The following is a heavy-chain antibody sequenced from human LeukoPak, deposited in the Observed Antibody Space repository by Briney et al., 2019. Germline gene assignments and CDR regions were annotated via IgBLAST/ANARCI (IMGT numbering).Heavy chain of an antibody. V-gene: IGHV1-2*02. J-gene: IGHJ3*02. CDR2: INPNSGGT. Sequence: GASVKVSCKASGYTFTGYYMHWVRQAPGQGLEWMGWINPNSGGTNYAQKFQGRVTMTRDTSLSTAYMELNSLRSDDTAMYYCARDIGSNYGSHDAFDIWGQGTMVTVSS. CDR3: ARDIGSNYGSHDAFDI. D-gene: IGHD1-26*01. CDR1: GYTFTGYY.